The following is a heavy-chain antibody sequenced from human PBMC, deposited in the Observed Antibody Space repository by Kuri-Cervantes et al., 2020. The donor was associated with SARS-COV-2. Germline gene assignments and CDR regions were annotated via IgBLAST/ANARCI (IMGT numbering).Heavy chain of an antibody. CDR2: INSDGSST. J-gene: IGHJ3*02. Sequence: GGSLRLSCAASGFTFSSYWMHWVRQAPGKGLVWVSRINSDGSSTSYADSVKGRFTISRDNAKNTLYLQMNSLRTEDTAVYYCARGVEVYYDSSGYLDIWGQGTMVTVSS. D-gene: IGHD3-22*01. CDR1: GFTFSSYW. CDR3: ARGVEVYYDSSGYLDI. V-gene: IGHV3-74*01.